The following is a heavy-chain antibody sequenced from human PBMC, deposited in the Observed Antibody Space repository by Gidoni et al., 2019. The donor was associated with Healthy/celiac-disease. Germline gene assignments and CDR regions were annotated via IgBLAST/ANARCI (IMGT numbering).Heavy chain of an antibody. V-gene: IGHV3-21*01. CDR3: ARVMRNPSRYGLGGMDV. CDR2: ISSSSSYI. J-gene: IGHJ6*02. Sequence: EVQLVETGGGVGKPGGTLRPSRAASGVTVSSESRNWVRQAPGKVLEWVSSISSSSSYIYYTDSVKGSFSISRDNAKNSLYLQMNSLRAEDTDVYYCARVMRNPSRYGLGGMDVWGQGTTVTVSS. D-gene: IGHD3-16*01. CDR1: GVTVSSES.